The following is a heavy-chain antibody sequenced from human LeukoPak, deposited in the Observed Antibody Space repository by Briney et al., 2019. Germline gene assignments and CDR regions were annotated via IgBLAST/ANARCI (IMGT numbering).Heavy chain of an antibody. V-gene: IGHV3-48*03. D-gene: IGHD3-22*01. J-gene: IGHJ3*02. CDR1: GFTFSSYE. Sequence: GSLRLSCAASGFTFSSYEMNWVRQAPGKGLEWVSYISSSGSTIYYADSVKGRFTISRDNAKNSLYLQMNSLRAEDTAVYYCARTRYYDSSGYYFDDAFDIWGQGTMVTVSS. CDR3: ARTRYYDSSGYYFDDAFDI. CDR2: ISSSGSTI.